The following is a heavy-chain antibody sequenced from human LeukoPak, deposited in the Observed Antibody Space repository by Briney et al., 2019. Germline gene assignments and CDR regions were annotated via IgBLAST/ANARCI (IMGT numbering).Heavy chain of an antibody. J-gene: IGHJ4*02. CDR3: AKDEGYSYGYYY. Sequence: GGSLRLSCAASGFTFSSYGMHWVRQAPGKGLEGVAVISYDGSNKYYADSVKGRFTISRDNSKNTLYLQMNSLRAEDTAVYYCAKDEGYSYGYYYWGQGTLVTVSS. CDR2: ISYDGSNK. CDR1: GFTFSSYG. V-gene: IGHV3-30*18. D-gene: IGHD5-18*01.